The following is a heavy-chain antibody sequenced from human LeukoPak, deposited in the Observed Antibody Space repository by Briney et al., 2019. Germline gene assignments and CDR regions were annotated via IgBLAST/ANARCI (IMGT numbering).Heavy chain of an antibody. J-gene: IGHJ4*02. CDR1: GFTFDDYG. V-gene: IGHV3-20*04. CDR3: ARGGYYGSGRYYFDS. CDR2: INWNGGST. D-gene: IGHD3-3*01. Sequence: SGGSLRLSCAASGFTFDDYGMSWVRQAPGKGLEWVSGINWNGGSTGYADSVKGRFTISRDNAKNSLYLQMNSLRAEDTAVYYCARGGYYGSGRYYFDSWGQGTLVTVSS.